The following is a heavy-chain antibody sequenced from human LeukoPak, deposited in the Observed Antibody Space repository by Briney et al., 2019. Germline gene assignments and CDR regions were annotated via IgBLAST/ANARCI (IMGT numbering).Heavy chain of an antibody. CDR3: AKVKTYGANSGAFED. CDR1: GFTFDDYA. CDR2: ISWNSGHI. Sequence: GGSLRLSCAASGFTFDDYAMHWVRQAPGKGLEWVSGISWNSGHIGYADSVKGRFTISRDNAKKSLSLQMNSLRAEDTAVYYCAKVKTYGANSGAFEDWGQGTLVTVSS. D-gene: IGHD4-23*01. V-gene: IGHV3-9*01. J-gene: IGHJ4*02.